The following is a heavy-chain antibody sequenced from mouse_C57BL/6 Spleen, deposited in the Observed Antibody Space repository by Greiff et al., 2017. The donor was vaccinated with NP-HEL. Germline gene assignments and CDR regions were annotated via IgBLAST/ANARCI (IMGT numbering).Heavy chain of an antibody. J-gene: IGHJ1*03. CDR1: GYAFSSYW. Sequence: QVQLKQSGAELVKPGASVKISCKASGYAFSSYWMNWVKQRPGKGLEWIGQIYPGDGDTTYNGKFKGKATLTADKSSSTAYMQLSSLTSEDSAVYFCARGRDYYGSSYWYFDVWGTGTTVTVSS. D-gene: IGHD1-1*01. CDR3: ARGRDYYGSSYWYFDV. V-gene: IGHV1-80*01. CDR2: IYPGDGDT.